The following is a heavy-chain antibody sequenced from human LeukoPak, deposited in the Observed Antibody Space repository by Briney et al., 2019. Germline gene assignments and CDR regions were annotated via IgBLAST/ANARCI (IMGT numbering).Heavy chain of an antibody. V-gene: IGHV3-7*01. CDR1: GFTFSSYW. J-gene: IGHJ5*02. D-gene: IGHD1-20*01. CDR3: VHAAYNWNPGSA. CDR2: IKQDGSEK. Sequence: PGGSLRLSCAASGFTFSSYWMSWVRQAPGKGLEWVANIKQDGSEKYYVDSVKGRFTISRDNAKNSLYLQLNSLRVDDTAVYYCVHAAYNWNPGSAWGQGTLVTVSS.